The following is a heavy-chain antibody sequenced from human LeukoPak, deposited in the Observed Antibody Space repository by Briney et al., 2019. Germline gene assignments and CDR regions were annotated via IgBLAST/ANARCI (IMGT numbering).Heavy chain of an antibody. CDR3: AREGGSQLWSQSDYYYGMDV. J-gene: IGHJ6*02. D-gene: IGHD5-18*01. CDR2: IIPIFGTA. V-gene: IGHV1-69*13. Sequence: ASVKVSCKASGGTFSSYAISWVRQAPGQGLEWMGGIIPIFGTANYAQKFQGRVTITADESTSTAYMELSSLRSEDTAVYYCAREGGSQLWSQSDYYYGMDVWGQGTTVTVSS. CDR1: GGTFSSYA.